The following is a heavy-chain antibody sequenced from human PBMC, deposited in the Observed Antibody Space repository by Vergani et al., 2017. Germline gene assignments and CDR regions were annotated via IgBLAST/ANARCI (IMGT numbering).Heavy chain of an antibody. CDR1: GGSISSYY. J-gene: IGHJ6*02. Sequence: QVQLQESGPGLVKPSETLSLTCTVSGGSISSYYWSWIRQPPGKGLEWIGYIYYSGSTNYNPSLKSRVTISVDTSKNQFSLKLSSVTAADTAMYYCARDKLAYCGGDCYYGMDVWGQGTTVTVSS. CDR3: ARDKLAYCGGDCYYGMDV. D-gene: IGHD2-21*01. V-gene: IGHV4-59*01. CDR2: IYYSGST.